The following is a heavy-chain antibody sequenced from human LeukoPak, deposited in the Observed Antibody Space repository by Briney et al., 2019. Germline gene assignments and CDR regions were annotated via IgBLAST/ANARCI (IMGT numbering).Heavy chain of an antibody. CDR1: GYTLTELS. Sequence: ASVKVSCKVSGYTLTELSMHWVRQAPGKGLEWMGGFDPEDGETIYAQKFQGRVSMTEDTSTDTAYMELSSLRSEDTAVYYCATQYGSSSWHFDYWGQGTLVTVSS. V-gene: IGHV1-24*01. D-gene: IGHD6-13*01. CDR3: ATQYGSSSWHFDY. J-gene: IGHJ4*02. CDR2: FDPEDGET.